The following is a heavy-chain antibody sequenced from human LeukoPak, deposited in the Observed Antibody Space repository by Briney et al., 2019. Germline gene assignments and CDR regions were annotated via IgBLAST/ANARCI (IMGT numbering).Heavy chain of an antibody. CDR1: GFTVSSNY. D-gene: IGHD5-12*01. J-gene: IGHJ6*02. Sequence: GSPRLSCAASGFTVSSNYMSWVRQAPGKGLEWVSVIYSGGSTYYADSVKGRFTISRDNSKNTLYLQMNSLRAEDTAVYYCAREGYSGYDRSAHYYYYGMDVWGQGTTVTVSS. CDR2: IYSGGST. V-gene: IGHV3-66*01. CDR3: AREGYSGYDRSAHYYYYGMDV.